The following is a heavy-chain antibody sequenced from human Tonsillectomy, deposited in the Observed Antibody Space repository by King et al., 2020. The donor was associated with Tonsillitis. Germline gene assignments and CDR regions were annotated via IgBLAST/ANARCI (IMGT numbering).Heavy chain of an antibody. Sequence: VQLVESGGGVVQPGRSLRLSCAASGFTFSSYGMHWVRQAPGKGLEWVAVISYDGSNKYYADSVKGRFTISRDNSKNTLYLQMNSLRAEDTAVYYCAKLPNSNYMIMFGGGIVIRTGDSDAFDIWGQGTMVTVSS. CDR1: GFTFSSYG. V-gene: IGHV3-30*18. CDR2: ISYDGSNK. J-gene: IGHJ3*02. CDR3: AKLPNSNYMIMFGGGIVIRTGDSDAFDI. D-gene: IGHD3-16*02.